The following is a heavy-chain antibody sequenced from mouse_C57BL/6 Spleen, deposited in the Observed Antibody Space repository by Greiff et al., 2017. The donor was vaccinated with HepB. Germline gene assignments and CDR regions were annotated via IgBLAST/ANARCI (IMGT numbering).Heavy chain of an antibody. CDR3: AREVLRSYYFDY. Sequence: QVHVKQSGAELVKPGASVKLSCKASGYTFTSYWMHWVKQRPGRGLEWIGRIDPNSGGTKYNEKFKSKATLTVDKPSSTAYMQLSSLTSEDSAVYYCAREVLRSYYFDYWGQGTTLTVSS. V-gene: IGHV1-72*01. CDR1: GYTFTSYW. D-gene: IGHD1-1*01. CDR2: IDPNSGGT. J-gene: IGHJ2*01.